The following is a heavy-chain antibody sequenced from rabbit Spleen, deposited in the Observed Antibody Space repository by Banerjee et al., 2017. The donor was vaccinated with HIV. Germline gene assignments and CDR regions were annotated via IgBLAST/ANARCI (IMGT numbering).Heavy chain of an antibody. CDR1: GFTLSTYY. CDR3: ARDGAGAYNL. CDR2: IDPVFGIT. Sequence: QLKESGGGLVQPGGSLKLSCKASGFTLSTYYMNWVRQAPGKGLEWIGYIDPVFGITYYANWVNGRFSISRDNAQNTVFLQMTSLTAADTAIYFCARDGAGAYNLWGQGTLVTVS. D-gene: IGHD4-2*01. V-gene: IGHV1S7*01. J-gene: IGHJ4*01.